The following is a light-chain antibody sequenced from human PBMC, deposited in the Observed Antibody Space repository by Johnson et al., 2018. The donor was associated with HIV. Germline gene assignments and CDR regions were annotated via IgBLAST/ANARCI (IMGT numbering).Light chain of an antibody. Sequence: QPVLTQPPSVSAAPGQKVTISCSGSSSNIGNNYVSWYQQLPGTAPKLLIYDNNKRPSGIPDRFSGSKSGTSATLGITGPQTGDEADYYCGTWDSNISGGLYGFGSGTRVTV. CDR2: DNN. CDR1: SSNIGNNY. J-gene: IGLJ1*01. V-gene: IGLV1-51*01. CDR3: GTWDSNISGGLYG.